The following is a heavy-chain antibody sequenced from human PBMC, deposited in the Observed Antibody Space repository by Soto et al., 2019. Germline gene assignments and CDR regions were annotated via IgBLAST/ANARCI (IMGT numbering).Heavy chain of an antibody. CDR1: GFTFSSYG. Sequence: GGSLRLSCAASGFTFSSYGMHWVRQAPGKGLEWVAVISYDGSNKYYADSVKGRFTISRDNSKNTLYLQMNSLRAEDTAVYYCASFEPYIVVVPAEDDPRDYWGQGTLVTVSS. J-gene: IGHJ4*02. V-gene: IGHV3-30*03. D-gene: IGHD2-2*01. CDR2: ISYDGSNK. CDR3: ASFEPYIVVVPAEDDPRDY.